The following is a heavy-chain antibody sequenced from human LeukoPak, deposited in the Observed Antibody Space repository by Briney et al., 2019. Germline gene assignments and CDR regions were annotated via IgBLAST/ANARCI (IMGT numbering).Heavy chain of an antibody. CDR1: GFTFSSYE. Sequence: GGSLRLSCAASGFTFSSYEMNWVRQAPGKGLEWVSYISSSGSTIYYADSVKGRFTISRDNAKNSLYLQMNSLRAEDTAVYYCARDEYGGPPLNAFDIWGQGTMVTVSS. V-gene: IGHV3-48*03. J-gene: IGHJ3*02. CDR3: ARDEYGGPPLNAFDI. D-gene: IGHD4-23*01. CDR2: ISSSGSTI.